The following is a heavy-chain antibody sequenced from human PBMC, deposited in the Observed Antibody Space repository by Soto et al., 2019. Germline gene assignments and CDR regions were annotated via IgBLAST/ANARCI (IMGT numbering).Heavy chain of an antibody. J-gene: IGHJ4*02. Sequence: ASVKVSCKTSGYDFTRYFIHWVRQAPGQGLEWMVKVNPTGGSPTFGQKFQGRVTVTTDTSTSTVYMELSSLRSDDTAVYYCSRDLSPCWGQGTLVTVSS. CDR3: SRDLSPC. CDR1: GYDFTRYF. V-gene: IGHV1-46*03. D-gene: IGHD3-16*02. CDR2: VNPTGGSP.